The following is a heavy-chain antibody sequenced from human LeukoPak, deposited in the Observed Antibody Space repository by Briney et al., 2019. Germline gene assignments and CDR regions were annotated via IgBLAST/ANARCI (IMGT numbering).Heavy chain of an antibody. Sequence: ASVKVSCKASGYTFTTYGFTWVRQAPGQGLEWMGWISAYNGNTHYAQKLQDRVTMTTDTSTSTAYMELRSLTSDDTAMYYCARDPRYGGNGGAFDIWGQGTMVTVSS. CDR1: GYTFTTYG. D-gene: IGHD4-23*01. J-gene: IGHJ3*02. V-gene: IGHV1-18*01. CDR2: ISAYNGNT. CDR3: ARDPRYGGNGGAFDI.